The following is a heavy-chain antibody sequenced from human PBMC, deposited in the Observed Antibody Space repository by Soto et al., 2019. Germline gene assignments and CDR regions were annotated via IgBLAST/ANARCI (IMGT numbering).Heavy chain of an antibody. Sequence: SVKVSCKASGGTFSSYAISWVRQAPGQGLEWMGGIIPIFGTANYAQKLQGRVTITADESTSTAYMELSSLRSEDTAVYYCARVAGDYYDSSGYLYNWFDPWGQGTLVTSPQ. CDR1: GGTFSSYA. V-gene: IGHV1-69*13. CDR2: IIPIFGTA. J-gene: IGHJ5*02. CDR3: ARVAGDYYDSSGYLYNWFDP. D-gene: IGHD3-22*01.